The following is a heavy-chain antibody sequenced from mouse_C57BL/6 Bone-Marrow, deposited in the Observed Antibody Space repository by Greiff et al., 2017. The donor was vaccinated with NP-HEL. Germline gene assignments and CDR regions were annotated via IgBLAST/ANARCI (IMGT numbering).Heavy chain of an antibody. CDR3: ARKAFYYYGPYYFDY. CDR2: IHPNSGST. CDR1: GYTFTSYW. V-gene: IGHV1-64*01. D-gene: IGHD1-1*01. Sequence: LQPGAELVKPGASVKLSCKASGYTFTSYWMHWVKQRPGQGLEWIGMIHPNSGSTNYNEKFKSKATLTVDKSSSTAYMQLSSLTSEDSAVYYCARKAFYYYGPYYFDYWGQGTTLTVSS. J-gene: IGHJ2*01.